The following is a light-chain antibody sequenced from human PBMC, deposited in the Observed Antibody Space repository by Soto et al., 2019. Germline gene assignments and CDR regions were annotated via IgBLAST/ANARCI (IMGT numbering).Light chain of an antibody. Sequence: QSVLTQSSSASASLGSSVKLTCTLSSGHSSYIIAWHQQQPGKAPRYLMKLEGSGSYNKGSGVPDRFSGSSSGADRYLTISNLQSEDEADYYCASYTTSSTYVFGTGTKVTVL. J-gene: IGLJ1*01. CDR2: LEGSGSY. CDR1: SGHSSYI. CDR3: ASYTTSSTYV. V-gene: IGLV4-60*03.